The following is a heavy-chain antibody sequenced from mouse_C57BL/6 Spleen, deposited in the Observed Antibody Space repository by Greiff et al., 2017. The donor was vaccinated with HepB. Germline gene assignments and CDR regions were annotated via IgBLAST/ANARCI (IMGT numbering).Heavy chain of an antibody. CDR3: DRRHDSSYPYYAMDY. V-gene: IGHV2-2*01. J-gene: IGHJ4*01. CDR1: GFSLTSYG. Sequence: QVQLQQSGPGLVQPSQSLSITCTVSGFSLTSYGVHWVRQSPGKGLEWLGVIWSGGSTDYNAAFISRLSISKDNSKSQVFFKMNSLQADDTAIYYYDRRHDSSYPYYAMDYWGQGTSVTVSS. CDR2: IWSGGST. D-gene: IGHD1-1*01.